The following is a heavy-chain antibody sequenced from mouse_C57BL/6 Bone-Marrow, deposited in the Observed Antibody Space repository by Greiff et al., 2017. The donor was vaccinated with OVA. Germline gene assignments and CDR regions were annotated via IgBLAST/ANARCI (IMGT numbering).Heavy chain of an antibody. V-gene: IGHV5-4*01. Sequence: EVQLVESGGGLVKPGGSLKLSCAASGFTFSSYAMSWVRQTPEKRLEWVATISDGGSYTYYPDNVKGRFTISRDNAKNNRYLQMSHLKSEDTAMYYCARVPLGYDYWGQGTTLTVSS. D-gene: IGHD2-14*01. J-gene: IGHJ2*01. CDR1: GFTFSSYA. CDR2: ISDGGSYT. CDR3: ARVPLGYDY.